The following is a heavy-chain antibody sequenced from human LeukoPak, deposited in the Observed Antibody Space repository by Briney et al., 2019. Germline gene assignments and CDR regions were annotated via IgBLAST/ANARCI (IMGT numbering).Heavy chain of an antibody. CDR3: AIAAAGSYYYYMDV. CDR1: GGSITSSSHY. Sequence: PSETLSLTRTVSGGSITSSSHYWGWLRQPPGKGLEGIGSIYYSGSPYYNPSLKSRVTITVDTSKNQFSLKLSSVTAADTAVHYCAIAAAGSYYYYMDVWGKGTTVTVSS. D-gene: IGHD6-13*01. CDR2: IYYSGSP. V-gene: IGHV4-39*07. J-gene: IGHJ6*03.